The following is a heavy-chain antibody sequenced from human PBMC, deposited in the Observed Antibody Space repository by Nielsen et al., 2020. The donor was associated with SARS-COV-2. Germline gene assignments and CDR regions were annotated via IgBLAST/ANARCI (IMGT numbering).Heavy chain of an antibody. V-gene: IGHV4-39*07. Sequence: SETLSLTCSVSGGSITTRNYYWGWIRQPPGKGLEWIGSIYYSGSTYYNPSLKSRVTISVDTSKNQFSLKLSSVTAADTAVYYCAREKLYYYGSGRPDYWGQGTLVTVSS. CDR3: AREKLYYYGSGRPDY. CDR2: IYYSGST. D-gene: IGHD3-10*01. CDR1: GGSITTRNYY. J-gene: IGHJ4*02.